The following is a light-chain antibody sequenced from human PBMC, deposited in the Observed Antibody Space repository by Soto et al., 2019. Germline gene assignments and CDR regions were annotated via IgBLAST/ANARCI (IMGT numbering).Light chain of an antibody. Sequence: QSVLTQSPSASGSPGQSVTISCTGTSSDIGGYNSVSWYQQHPGKAPKVMIYDVTKRPSGVPDRFSGSKSGNTASLTVSALLAEDEADYYCSSYTDRKNLVFGTGTKVTVL. J-gene: IGLJ1*01. V-gene: IGLV2-8*01. CDR2: DVT. CDR1: SSDIGGYNS. CDR3: SSYTDRKNLV.